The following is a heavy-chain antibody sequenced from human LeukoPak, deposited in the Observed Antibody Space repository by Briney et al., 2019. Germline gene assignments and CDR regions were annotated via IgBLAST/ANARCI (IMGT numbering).Heavy chain of an antibody. CDR1: GGTFSSYA. D-gene: IGHD2-21*02. CDR2: IIPIFGTA. J-gene: IGHJ3*02. V-gene: IGHV1-69*13. Sequence: ASVKVSCKASGGTFSSYAISWVRQAPGQGLEWMGGIIPIFGTANYAQKFQGRVTITADESTSTAYMELSSLRSENTAVYYCASYSLPWAYCGGDCYPSAFDIWGQGTMVTVSS. CDR3: ASYSLPWAYCGGDCYPSAFDI.